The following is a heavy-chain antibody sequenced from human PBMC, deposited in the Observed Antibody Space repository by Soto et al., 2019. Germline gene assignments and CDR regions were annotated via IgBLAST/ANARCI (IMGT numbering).Heavy chain of an antibody. CDR3: ARVVVLAPSALQTVDH. Sequence: ASVKVSCKASGNTFNRYGINWVRQAPGQGLEWVGWIDNDTGETKYAETFQGRVSMTADTSTNTAYMELKNLQSDDTAIYYCARVVVLAPSALQTVDHWGQGTLATVSS. CDR2: IDNDTGET. J-gene: IGHJ5*02. V-gene: IGHV1-18*04. D-gene: IGHD2-21*02. CDR1: GNTFNRYG.